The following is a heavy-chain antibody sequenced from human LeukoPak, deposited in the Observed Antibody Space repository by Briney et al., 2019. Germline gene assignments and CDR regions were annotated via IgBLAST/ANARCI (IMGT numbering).Heavy chain of an antibody. CDR2: MNPNSGGT. CDR1: GYTFTGYY. Sequence: ASVKVSCKASGYTFTGYYMHWVRQAPGQGLEWMGRMNPNSGGTSYAQKFQGRVTMTRDTSISTDYMELSRLRSEDRAVYYCAIVPSFKRGYCSGGSCYPFYYRGQVTLVTVSS. J-gene: IGHJ4*02. CDR3: AIVPSFKRGYCSGGSCYPFYY. V-gene: IGHV1-2*06. D-gene: IGHD2-15*01.